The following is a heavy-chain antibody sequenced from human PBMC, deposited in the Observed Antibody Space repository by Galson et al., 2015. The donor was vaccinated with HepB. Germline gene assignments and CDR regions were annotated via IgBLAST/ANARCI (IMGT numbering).Heavy chain of an antibody. D-gene: IGHD5/OR15-5a*01. Sequence: SLRLSCAASGFTFNSYAMHWVRQAPGKGLQWVAVITYDGTNKFYARSVKGRFTISRDNSGNTLFLHMNSLRPEDTALYYCVKGGGYCVIRGIGGFNSWGQGALVTVSS. J-gene: IGHJ4*02. CDR1: GFTFNSYA. CDR2: ITYDGTNK. CDR3: VKGGGYCVIRGIGGFNS. V-gene: IGHV3-30*04.